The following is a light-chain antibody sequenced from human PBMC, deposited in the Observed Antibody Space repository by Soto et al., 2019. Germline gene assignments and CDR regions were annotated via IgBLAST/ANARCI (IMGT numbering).Light chain of an antibody. CDR1: SSDVGGYNY. V-gene: IGLV2-14*03. CDR3: CSYTSSSTYV. Sequence: QSALTQPASVSGSPGQSITISCTGTSSDVGGYNYVSRYQQHPGKAPKLMIYDVSNRPSGVSDRFSGSKSGNTASLTISGLLAEDEADYYCCSYTSSSTYVFGTGTKLTVL. CDR2: DVS. J-gene: IGLJ1*01.